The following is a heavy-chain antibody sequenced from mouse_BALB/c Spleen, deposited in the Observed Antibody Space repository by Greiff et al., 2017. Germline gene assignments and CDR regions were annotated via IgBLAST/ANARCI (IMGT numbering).Heavy chain of an antibody. CDR2: INPSTGYT. J-gene: IGHJ3*01. CDR1: GYTFTSYW. D-gene: IGHD2-4*01. CDR3: ARAFYYDYDVAY. V-gene: IGHV1-7*01. Sequence: QVQLKESGAELAKPGASVKMSCKASGYTFTSYWMHWVKQRPGQGLEWIGYINPSTGYTEYNQKFKDKATLTADKSSSTAYMQLSSLTSEDSAVYYCARAFYYDYDVAYWGQGTLVTVSA.